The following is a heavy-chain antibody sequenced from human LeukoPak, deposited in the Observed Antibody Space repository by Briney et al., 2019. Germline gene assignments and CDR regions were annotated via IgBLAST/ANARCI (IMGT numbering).Heavy chain of an antibody. J-gene: IGHJ4*02. CDR2: IGGGGVDT. CDR1: GFTFSNFA. Sequence: GGSLRLSCAASGFTFSNFAMSWVRQAPGKGLEWVSAIGGGGVDTYYADSVKGRFTISRDNSKNTLYLQMNSLGAEDTAVYYCAKRGESCSSTNCPKYYFDYWGQGTLVTVSS. V-gene: IGHV3-23*01. D-gene: IGHD2-2*01. CDR3: AKRGESCSSTNCPKYYFDY.